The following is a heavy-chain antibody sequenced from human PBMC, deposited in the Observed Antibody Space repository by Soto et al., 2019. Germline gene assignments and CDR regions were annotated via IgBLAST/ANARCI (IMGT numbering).Heavy chain of an antibody. CDR3: ARQKASYSYGKGYFDY. D-gene: IGHD5-18*01. CDR1: GGTFSSYA. Sequence: SVKVSCKASGGTFSSYAISWVRQAPGQGLEWMGGIIPIFGTANYAQKFQGRVTITADKSTSTAYMELSSLRSEDTAVYYCARQKASYSYGKGYFDYWGQGTLVTVS. CDR2: IIPIFGTA. V-gene: IGHV1-69*06. J-gene: IGHJ4*02.